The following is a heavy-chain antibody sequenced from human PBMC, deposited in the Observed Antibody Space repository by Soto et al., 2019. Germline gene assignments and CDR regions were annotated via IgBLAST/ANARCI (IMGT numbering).Heavy chain of an antibody. CDR2: IHYSGRT. CDR1: NGSISGFY. Sequence: SETLSLTCNVSNGSISGFYWTWIRQPPGKILEWIGYIHYSGRTDYNPSLTSRATMSVDTSKNQFSLNLKSITAADTAVYYCVRAGVGIGNHFDSWGRGTLVTVSS. J-gene: IGHJ4*02. V-gene: IGHV4-59*12. D-gene: IGHD1-26*01. CDR3: VRAGVGIGNHFDS.